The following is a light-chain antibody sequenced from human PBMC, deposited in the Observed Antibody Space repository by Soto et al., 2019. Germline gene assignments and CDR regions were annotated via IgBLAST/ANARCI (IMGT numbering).Light chain of an antibody. Sequence: EIVMTQSPATLSVSPGERAILSCRASQSVSSNLAWYQQKPGQAPKLLIYGASTRASGVPARFSGSGFGADFTLTISGLQSEDVAIYYCQQFNYWPPWTFGQGTKVDIK. CDR3: QQFNYWPPWT. V-gene: IGKV3-15*01. CDR2: GAS. CDR1: QSVSSN. J-gene: IGKJ1*01.